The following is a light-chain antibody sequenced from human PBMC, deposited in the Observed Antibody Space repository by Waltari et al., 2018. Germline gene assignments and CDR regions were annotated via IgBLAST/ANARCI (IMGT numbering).Light chain of an antibody. V-gene: IGKV4-1*01. J-gene: IGKJ4*01. CDR2: WAS. CDR1: QSVLYSSNNKNY. CDR3: QQYYSTRPLT. Sequence: DIVMTQSPDSLAVSLGERATINCKSSQSVLYSSNNKNYLAWYQQKPGQAPKLLIYWASTREPGVPDRLRARGFGTDFTLTISSLQAEDVAVYYCQQYYSTRPLTFGGGTK.